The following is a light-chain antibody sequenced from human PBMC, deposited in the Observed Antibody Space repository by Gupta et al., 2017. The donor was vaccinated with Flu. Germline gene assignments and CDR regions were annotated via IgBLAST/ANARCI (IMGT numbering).Light chain of an antibody. CDR1: QTVRNN. CDR3: QQYNKWPRT. CDR2: GAF. J-gene: IGKJ1*01. V-gene: IGKV3-15*01. Sequence: EIVMTQSPATLSVSPGERATLSCRASQTVRNNLAWFQQRPGQAPRLLIYGAFTRATGIPARFTGSGSGTXFTLIIXSLQSEDFAVYYCQQYNKWPRTFGXGTTVEMK.